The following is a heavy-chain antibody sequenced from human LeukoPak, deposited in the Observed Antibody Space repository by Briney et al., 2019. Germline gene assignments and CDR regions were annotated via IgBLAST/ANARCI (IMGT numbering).Heavy chain of an antibody. D-gene: IGHD3-22*01. Sequence: SQTLSLTCTVSGGSISSGGYYWRWLRQHPGKGLEGIGYIYYSGSTYYNPSLKSRVIISVDTSKNQFSLKLSSVTAAGTAVYYRARHYDSSGADAFDIWGQGTMVTVSS. CDR3: ARHYDSSGADAFDI. CDR2: IYYSGST. V-gene: IGHV4-31*03. J-gene: IGHJ3*02. CDR1: GGSISSGGYY.